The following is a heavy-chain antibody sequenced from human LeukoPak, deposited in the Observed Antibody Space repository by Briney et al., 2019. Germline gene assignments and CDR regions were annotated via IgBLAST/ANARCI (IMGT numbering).Heavy chain of an antibody. J-gene: IGHJ6*02. CDR2: INHSGST. V-gene: IGHV4-34*01. CDR1: GGSFSGYY. CDR3: ARNKYYDILTGYAQRSYYYGMDV. D-gene: IGHD3-9*01. Sequence: SETLSLTCAVYGGSFSGYYWSWIRQPPGKGLEWIGEINHSGSTNYNPSLKSRVTISVDTSKNQFSLKLSSVTAADTAVYYCARNKYYDILTGYAQRSYYYGMDVWGQGTTVTVSS.